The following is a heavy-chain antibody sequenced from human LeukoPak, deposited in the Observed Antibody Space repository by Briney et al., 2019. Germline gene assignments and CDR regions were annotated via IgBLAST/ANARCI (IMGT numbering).Heavy chain of an antibody. Sequence: GASVKVSCKASGYTFTNYGISWVRQAPGQGLEWMGWISPYNGNTNYPQKVQGRITVTTDTSTSTAYMELRSLRSDDTAVYYCARDKNHYDTRGDFWGQGTLVTVSS. CDR1: GYTFTNYG. V-gene: IGHV1-18*01. D-gene: IGHD3-22*01. CDR2: ISPYNGNT. J-gene: IGHJ4*02. CDR3: ARDKNHYDTRGDF.